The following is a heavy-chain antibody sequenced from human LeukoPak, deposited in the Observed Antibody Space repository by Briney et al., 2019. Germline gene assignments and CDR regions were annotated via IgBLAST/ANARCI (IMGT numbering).Heavy chain of an antibody. Sequence: GSLRLSCAASGFTFSNAFMSWVRQPPGKGLEWIGEINHSGSTNYNPSLKSRVTISVDTSKNQFSLKLSSVTAADTAVYYCARYDHAVRGNWFDPWGQGTLVTVSS. J-gene: IGHJ5*02. CDR1: GFTFSNAF. D-gene: IGHD3-10*02. CDR3: ARYDHAVRGNWFDP. CDR2: INHSGST. V-gene: IGHV4-34*01.